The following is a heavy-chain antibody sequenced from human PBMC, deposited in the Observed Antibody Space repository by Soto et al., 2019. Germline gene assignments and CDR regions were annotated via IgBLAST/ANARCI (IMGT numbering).Heavy chain of an antibody. V-gene: IGHV3-30*18. D-gene: IGHD2-2*01. CDR1: GFTFSSYG. Sequence: PGGSLRLSCAASGFTFSSYGMHWVRQAPGKGLEWVAVISYDGSDKYYADSVMGRFSISRDNSKNTLYLQMNSLRPEDTAVYYCAKVTGYCSSSSCRRDYYYYYGMDVWGQGTTVTVSS. J-gene: IGHJ6*02. CDR3: AKVTGYCSSSSCRRDYYYYYGMDV. CDR2: ISYDGSDK.